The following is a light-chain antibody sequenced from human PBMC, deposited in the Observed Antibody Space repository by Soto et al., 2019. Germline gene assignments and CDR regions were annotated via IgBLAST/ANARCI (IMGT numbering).Light chain of an antibody. CDR1: SSDVGGYNY. CDR3: TSYAGSNNFFYV. Sequence: QSVLTQPPSASGSPGQSVTISCTGTSSDVGGYNYVSRYQQHPGKAPKLMIYEVSKRPSGVPDRFPGSKSGNTASLTVSGLQAEDEADYYCTSYAGSNNFFYVFGTGTKVTVL. CDR2: EVS. J-gene: IGLJ1*01. V-gene: IGLV2-8*01.